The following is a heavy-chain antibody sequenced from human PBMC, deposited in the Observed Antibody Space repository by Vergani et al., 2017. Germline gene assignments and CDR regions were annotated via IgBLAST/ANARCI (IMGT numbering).Heavy chain of an antibody. D-gene: IGHD1-14*01. V-gene: IGHV3-73*01. CDR3: TTFVANQDAFDI. Sequence: EVQLVESGGGLVQPGGSLKLSCAASGFTFSGSAMHWVRQASGKGLEWVGRIRSKANSYATAYAASVKGRFTISRDDSKHTAYLQMNSLKTEDTAVYYCTTFVANQDAFDIWGQGTMVTVSS. CDR1: GFTFSGSA. CDR2: IRSKANSYAT. J-gene: IGHJ3*02.